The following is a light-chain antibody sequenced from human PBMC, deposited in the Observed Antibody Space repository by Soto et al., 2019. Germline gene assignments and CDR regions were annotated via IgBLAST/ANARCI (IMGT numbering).Light chain of an antibody. V-gene: IGKV3-15*01. J-gene: IGKJ2*01. Sequence: EIVMTQSPATLSVSPGERATLSCRASQSVSSNLAWYQQKPGQAPRLLLYGTSTRATAIPARFSGSGSGTEVTLTISSLQSEDFAVYYCQQYYNWPPYTFGQGTKLEIK. CDR1: QSVSSN. CDR3: QQYYNWPPYT. CDR2: GTS.